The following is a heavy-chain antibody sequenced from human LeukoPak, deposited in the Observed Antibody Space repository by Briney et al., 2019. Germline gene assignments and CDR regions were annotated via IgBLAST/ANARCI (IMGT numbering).Heavy chain of an antibody. CDR3: ARHSQNDSSFDY. D-gene: IGHD2-21*02. CDR2: IYYSGST. Sequence: PSETLYLTCTISGGSISSSSYYWGWIRQPPGKGLEWIGSIYYSGSTYHNPSLKSRVTISVDTSKNQFSLKLSSVTAADTAVYYCARHSQNDSSFDYWGQGTLVTVSS. V-gene: IGHV4-39*01. CDR1: GGSISSSSYY. J-gene: IGHJ4*02.